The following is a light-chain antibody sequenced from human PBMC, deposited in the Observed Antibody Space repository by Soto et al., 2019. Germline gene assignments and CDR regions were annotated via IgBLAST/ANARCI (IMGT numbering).Light chain of an antibody. CDR2: EVS. J-gene: IGLJ1*01. CDR3: SSYTSTSSYV. V-gene: IGLV2-14*01. CDR1: SSDIGDYNY. Sequence: QSVLTQPASVSGSPGQSITISCTGTSSDIGDYNYVSWYQQHPGKAPKLMIYEVSNRPSGISNPFSGSKSGNTASLTISGLQADDEADYYRSSYTSTSSYVFGTGTKLTVL.